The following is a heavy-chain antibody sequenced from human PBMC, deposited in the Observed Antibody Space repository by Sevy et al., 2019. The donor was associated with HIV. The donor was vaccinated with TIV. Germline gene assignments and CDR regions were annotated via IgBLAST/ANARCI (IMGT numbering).Heavy chain of an antibody. J-gene: IGHJ5*02. V-gene: IGHV3-15*01. CDR2: IKSNIDGAAI. Sequence: GGSLRLSCVASEFIFNDAWMHWVRQAPGKGLEWVGRIKSNIDGAAIDYAAPVKGRFAISRDDSTNTVFLQMNSLKSEDTAGYFCTTKGRDCSGIGCQISWGQGTQVTVSS. CDR1: EFIFNDAW. D-gene: IGHD2-15*01. CDR3: TTKGRDCSGIGCQIS.